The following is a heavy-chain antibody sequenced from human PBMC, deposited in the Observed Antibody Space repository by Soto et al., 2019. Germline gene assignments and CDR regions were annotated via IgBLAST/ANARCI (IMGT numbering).Heavy chain of an antibody. CDR1: GGSISSGGYY. Sequence: ASETLSLTCTVSGGSISSGGYYWSWIRQHPGKGLEWIGYIYYSGSTYYNPSLKSRVTISVDTSKNQFSLKLSSVTAADTAVYYYARGAPIAALDSWGQGTLVTSPQ. CDR3: ARGAPIAALDS. V-gene: IGHV4-31*03. D-gene: IGHD6-6*01. CDR2: IYYSGST. J-gene: IGHJ4*02.